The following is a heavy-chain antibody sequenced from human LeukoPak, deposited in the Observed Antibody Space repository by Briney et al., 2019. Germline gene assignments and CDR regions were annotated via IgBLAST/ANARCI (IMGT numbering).Heavy chain of an antibody. CDR2: LSGSGGNT. CDR3: AKVRAYDFWSGERAFDI. D-gene: IGHD3-3*01. CDR1: GFTFSSYA. V-gene: IGHV3-23*01. Sequence: GGSLRLSCAASGFTFSSYAMSWVRQAPGKGLEWVSTLSGSGGNTYYADSVKGRFTISRDNSESTLFLQMNSLRAEDTAVYYCAKVRAYDFWSGERAFDIWGQGTMVTVSS. J-gene: IGHJ3*02.